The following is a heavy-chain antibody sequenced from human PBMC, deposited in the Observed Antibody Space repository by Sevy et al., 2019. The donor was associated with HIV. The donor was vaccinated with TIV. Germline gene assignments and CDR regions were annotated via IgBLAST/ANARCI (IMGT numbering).Heavy chain of an antibody. CDR2: TRNKANSYTT. J-gene: IGHJ5*02. CDR3: AREARLPMLWFGENVQTDNWFDP. CDR1: GFTFSDHY. Sequence: GGSLRLSCAASGFTFSDHYMDWVRQAPGKGLEWVGRTRNKANSYTTEYAASVKGRFTISRDDSKNSLYLQMNSLKTEDTAVYYCAREARLPMLWFGENVQTDNWFDPWGQGTLVTVSS. V-gene: IGHV3-72*01. D-gene: IGHD3-10*01.